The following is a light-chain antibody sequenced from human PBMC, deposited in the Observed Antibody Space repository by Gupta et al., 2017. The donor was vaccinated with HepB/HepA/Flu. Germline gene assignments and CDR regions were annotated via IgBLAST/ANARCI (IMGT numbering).Light chain of an antibody. CDR3: YSTVSSGNQRV. CDR2: DDS. J-gene: IGLJ3*02. Sequence: SYELTQAPSVSVSPGQTARITCSGDALSRKYAYWYQQKSGQAPVLVSYDDSKRPSGIPERFSGSSSGTMANWTISGAQVEDEADYYCYSTVSSGNQRVFGGGTKLTVL. V-gene: IGLV3-10*01. CDR1: ALSRKY.